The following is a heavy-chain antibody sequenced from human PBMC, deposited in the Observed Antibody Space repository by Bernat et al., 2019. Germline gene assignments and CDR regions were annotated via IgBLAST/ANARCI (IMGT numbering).Heavy chain of an antibody. CDR2: ISSDGTTK. V-gene: IGHV3-30-3*01. Sequence: QVQLVQSGGGVVQPGRSLRLSCAASGFTFSNYAMHWVRQAPGKGLEWVAVISSDGTTKYYADSVKGRFTISRDNSKNTLYLHLNSLGPEDTSVYYCARPRVDDSIGSPGNLWGQGTLVTVSS. J-gene: IGHJ5*02. D-gene: IGHD3-22*01. CDR1: GFTFSNYA. CDR3: ARPRVDDSIGSPGNL.